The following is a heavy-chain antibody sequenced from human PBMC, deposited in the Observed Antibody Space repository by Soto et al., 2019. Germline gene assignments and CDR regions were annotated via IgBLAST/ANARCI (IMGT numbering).Heavy chain of an antibody. V-gene: IGHV1-69*06. Sequence: SVKVSCTVFGYTFSTYGLSWVRQAPGQGLEWMGGIIPIFGTANYAQKFQGRVTITADKSTSTAYMELSSLRSEDTAVYYCAKRAVADLFDYWGQGTLVTVSS. CDR3: AKRAVADLFDY. J-gene: IGHJ4*02. CDR1: GYTFSTYG. CDR2: IIPIFGTA. D-gene: IGHD6-19*01.